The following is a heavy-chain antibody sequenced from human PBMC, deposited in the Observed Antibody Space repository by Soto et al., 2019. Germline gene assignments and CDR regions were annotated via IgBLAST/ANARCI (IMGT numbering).Heavy chain of an antibody. CDR2: IIPISGTA. V-gene: IGHV1-69*01. D-gene: IGHD2-2*01. J-gene: IGHJ6*02. Sequence: QVQLVQSGAEVKKPGSSVKVSCKASGGTFSNYAISWVRQGPGQGLEWMGGIIPISGTANYAQKFQGRVTITAGESTSTAYMELSSLRSEDTAVYYCARSQGSSTSLEIYYYYFYGMDVWGQGTTVTVSS. CDR1: GGTFSNYA. CDR3: ARSQGSSTSLEIYYYYFYGMDV.